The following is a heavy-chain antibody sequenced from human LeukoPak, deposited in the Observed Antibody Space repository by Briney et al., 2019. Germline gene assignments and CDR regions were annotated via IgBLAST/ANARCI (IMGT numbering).Heavy chain of an antibody. J-gene: IGHJ6*02. Sequence: SETLSLTRAVYGGSFSGYYWSWIRQPPGKGLEWIGEINHSGSTNYNPSLKSRVTISVDTSKNQFSLKLSSVTAADTAVYYCARGIVVVPAADSYGMDVWGQGTTVTVSS. CDR1: GGSFSGYY. V-gene: IGHV4-34*01. D-gene: IGHD2-2*01. CDR3: ARGIVVVPAADSYGMDV. CDR2: INHSGST.